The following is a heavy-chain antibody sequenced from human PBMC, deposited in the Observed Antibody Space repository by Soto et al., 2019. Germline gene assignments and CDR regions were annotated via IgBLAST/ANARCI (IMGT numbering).Heavy chain of an antibody. CDR2: IYYSGST. Sequence: QVQLQESGPGLVKPSQTLSLTCSVSGGSINSGDYYWSWIRQPPGKGLERIGYIYYSGSTYHNPSLQSRINISLDTSKNQFSLKLSSVTAADTAVYYCATVPPYYYDSSGYANAFDIWGQGTLVTVSS. CDR3: ATVPPYYYDSSGYANAFDI. V-gene: IGHV4-30-4*01. D-gene: IGHD3-22*01. CDR1: GGSINSGDYY. J-gene: IGHJ3*02.